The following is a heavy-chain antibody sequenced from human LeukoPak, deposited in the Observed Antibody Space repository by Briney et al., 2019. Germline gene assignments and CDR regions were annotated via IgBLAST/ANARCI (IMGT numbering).Heavy chain of an antibody. V-gene: IGHV4-39*07. CDR3: ARDRNWLDP. CDR1: GVSISTSSYF. CDR2: IYYSGST. J-gene: IGHJ5*02. Sequence: SETLSLTCTVSGVSISTSSYFWVWLRQPPGKGLEWIGSIYYSGSTYYNPSLKSQFTITVDTSKNQFSLKLSSVTAADTAMYYCARDRNWLDPWGQGTLVTVSS.